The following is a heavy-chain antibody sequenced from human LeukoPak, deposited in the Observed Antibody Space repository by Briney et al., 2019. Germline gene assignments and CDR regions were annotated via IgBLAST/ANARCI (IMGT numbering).Heavy chain of an antibody. CDR1: GYTFTGYY. V-gene: IGHV1-2*02. D-gene: IGHD3-22*01. CDR2: INPNSGGT. Sequence: ASVKVSCKASGYTFTGYYMHWVRQAPGQGLEWMGWINPNSGGTNYAQKLQGRVTMTTDTSTSTAYMELRSLRSDDTAVYYCARLKGDYYDSSGYFDYWGQGTLVTVSS. J-gene: IGHJ4*02. CDR3: ARLKGDYYDSSGYFDY.